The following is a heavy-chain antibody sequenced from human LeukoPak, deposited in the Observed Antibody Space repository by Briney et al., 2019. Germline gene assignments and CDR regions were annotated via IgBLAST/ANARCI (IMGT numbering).Heavy chain of an antibody. D-gene: IGHD5-18*01. CDR1: GFTFNTYS. CDR2: ISESSDTI. Sequence: GGSLRLSCAASGFTFNTYSMNWVRQAPGKGLEWISYISESSDTIYYADSVKGRFTISRDNAKNSVFLQMNSLRVDDTAVYYCARDGFSHGPNWFGSWGQGTLVTVSS. J-gene: IGHJ5*01. V-gene: IGHV3-48*01. CDR3: ARDGFSHGPNWFGS.